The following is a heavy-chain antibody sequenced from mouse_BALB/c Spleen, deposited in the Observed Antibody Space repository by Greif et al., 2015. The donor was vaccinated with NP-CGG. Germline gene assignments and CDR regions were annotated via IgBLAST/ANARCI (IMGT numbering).Heavy chain of an antibody. J-gene: IGHJ4*01. D-gene: IGHD2-10*02. CDR2: ILPGSGST. V-gene: IGHV1-9*01. CDR1: GYTFSSYW. Sequence: QVQLQQSGAELMKPGASVKISCKATGYTFSSYWIEWVKQRPGHGLEWIGEILPGSGSTNYNEKFKGKATFTADTSSNTAYMQLSSLTSGDSAVYYCASAYGNYNAMDYWGQGTSVTVSS. CDR3: ASAYGNYNAMDY.